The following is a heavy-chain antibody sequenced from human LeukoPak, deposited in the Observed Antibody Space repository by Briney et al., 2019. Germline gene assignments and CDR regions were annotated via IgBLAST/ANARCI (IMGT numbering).Heavy chain of an antibody. CDR2: ISGSGGST. Sequence: GGSLRLSCAASGFTFSSYAMSWVRQAPGKGLEWVSAISGSGGSTYYADSVKGRFTISRDNSKNTLYLQMNSLRAEDTAVYYCAKDKHGYYRTGGFDYWGQGTLVTVSS. CDR3: AKDKHGYYRTGGFDY. D-gene: IGHD2-2*03. V-gene: IGHV3-23*01. CDR1: GFTFSSYA. J-gene: IGHJ4*02.